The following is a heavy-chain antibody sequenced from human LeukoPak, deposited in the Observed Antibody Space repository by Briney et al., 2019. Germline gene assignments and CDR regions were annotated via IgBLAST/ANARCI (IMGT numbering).Heavy chain of an antibody. J-gene: IGHJ4*02. Sequence: ASVKVSCKASGYTFISYGISWVRQAPGQGLEWMGWISPYNGNTKYVQKFQGRVTVTTDTSTSTTYMEVRSLRSDDTAVYYCAREESIGSYQFLNEYWGQGTLVTVSS. CDR3: AREESIGSYQFLNEY. CDR1: GYTFISYG. CDR2: ISPYNGNT. D-gene: IGHD1-26*01. V-gene: IGHV1-18*01.